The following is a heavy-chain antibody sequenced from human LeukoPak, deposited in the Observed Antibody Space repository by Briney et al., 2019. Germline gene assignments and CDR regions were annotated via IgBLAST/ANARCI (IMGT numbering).Heavy chain of an antibody. D-gene: IGHD2-21*02. J-gene: IGHJ4*02. CDR2: ISSSGSTI. CDR1: GFTFSSYE. CDR3: ARESGLVTSEVDFDY. Sequence: GGSLRLSCAASGFTFSSYEMNWVRQAPGKGLEWVSYISSSGSTIYYADSVKGRFTISRDNAKNSLYLQMNSLRAEDTAVYYCARESGLVTSEVDFDYWGQGTLVTVSS. V-gene: IGHV3-48*03.